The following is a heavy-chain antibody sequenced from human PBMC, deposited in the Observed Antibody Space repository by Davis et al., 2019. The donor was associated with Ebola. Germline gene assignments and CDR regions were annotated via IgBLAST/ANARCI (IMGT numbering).Heavy chain of an antibody. Sequence: SETLSLTCAVYGGSFSGYYWSWIRQPPGKGLEWIGEIYHSGSTNYNPSLKSRVTISVDKSKNQFSLKLSSVTAADTAVYYCARGGGYSGYDSGSYGYWGQGTLVTVSS. CDR1: GGSFSGYY. V-gene: IGHV4-34*01. CDR3: ARGGGYSGYDSGSYGY. D-gene: IGHD5-12*01. CDR2: IYHSGST. J-gene: IGHJ4*02.